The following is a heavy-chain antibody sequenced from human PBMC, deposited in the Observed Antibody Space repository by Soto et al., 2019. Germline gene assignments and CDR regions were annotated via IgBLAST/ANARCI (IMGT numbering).Heavy chain of an antibody. D-gene: IGHD3-16*01. V-gene: IGHV1-3*01. J-gene: IGHJ4*02. CDR3: AREGGGGIYDY. CDR1: GYTFTSYA. Sequence: QVQLVQSGAEVKKPGASVKVSCKASGYTFTSYAMHWVRQAPGQRLEWMGWINAGNGNTKYSQKFRGRVTITRDTSASTAYMELSSLRSEDTAVYYCAREGGGGIYDYWGQGTLVTVSS. CDR2: INAGNGNT.